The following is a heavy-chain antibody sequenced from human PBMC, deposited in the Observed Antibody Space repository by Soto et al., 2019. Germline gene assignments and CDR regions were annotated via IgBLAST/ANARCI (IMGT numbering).Heavy chain of an antibody. D-gene: IGHD3-10*01. CDR1: GFTFSAFG. J-gene: IGHJ6*02. V-gene: IGHV3-30*18. CDR3: AKDFKISGGHYGSLNYYYGMDV. Sequence: PGWSLRLSCESSGFTFSAFGMHWVRQAPGKGLEWVAIISYDGILKYYADSVKGRFTISRDTSKSALYLQMNSLRPEDTAVYYCAKDFKISGGHYGSLNYYYGMDVWGQGTTVTVSS. CDR2: ISYDGILK.